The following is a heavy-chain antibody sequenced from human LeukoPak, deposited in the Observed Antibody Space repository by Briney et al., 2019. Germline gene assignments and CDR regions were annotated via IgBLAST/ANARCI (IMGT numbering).Heavy chain of an antibody. CDR1: GGSISSGGYY. CDR3: ARVRQWLLLIKSLYFDY. CDR2: IYYSGST. J-gene: IGHJ4*02. Sequence: SETLSFICTVSGGSISSGGYYWSWIRQHPGKGLEWIGNIYYSGSTYYNPSLKSRVTISVDTSKNQFSPKLSSVTAADTAVYYCARVRQWLLLIKSLYFDYWGQGTLVTVSS. D-gene: IGHD3-22*01. V-gene: IGHV4-31*03.